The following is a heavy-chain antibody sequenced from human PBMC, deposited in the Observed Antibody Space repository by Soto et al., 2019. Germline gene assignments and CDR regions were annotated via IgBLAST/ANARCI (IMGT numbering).Heavy chain of an antibody. CDR1: GGTFSSYA. CDR2: IIPIFGTA. CDR3: ARAVSGYGNYYYYGMDF. J-gene: IGHJ6*02. V-gene: IGHV1-69*01. Sequence: QVQLVQSGAEVKKPGSSVKVSCKASGGTFSSYAISWVRQAPGQGLEWMGGIIPIFGTANYAQQFQGRVTITADDSTCKAYMELISLRSEDTAVYYCARAVSGYGNYYYYGMDFWGQGTTVTVS. D-gene: IGHD5-12*01.